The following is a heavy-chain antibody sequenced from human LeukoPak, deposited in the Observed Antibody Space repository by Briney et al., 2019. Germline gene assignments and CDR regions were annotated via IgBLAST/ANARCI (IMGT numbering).Heavy chain of an antibody. CDR3: ARHRDYYDSSGLGKIDY. J-gene: IGHJ4*02. D-gene: IGHD3-22*01. V-gene: IGHV4-59*08. CDR1: GGSISSYY. Sequence: SETLSLTCTVSGGSISSYYWSWIRQPPGKGLEWIGYIYYSGSTNYNPSLKSRVTISVDTSKNQFSLKLSSVTAADTAVYYCARHRDYYDSSGLGKIDYWGQGTLVTVSS. CDR2: IYYSGST.